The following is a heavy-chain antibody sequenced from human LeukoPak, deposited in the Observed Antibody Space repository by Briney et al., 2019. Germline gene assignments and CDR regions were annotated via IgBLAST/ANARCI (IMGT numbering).Heavy chain of an antibody. J-gene: IGHJ4*02. Sequence: ASVKVSCKASGYTFTSYYMHWVRQAPGQGLEWMGIINPSGGSTSYAQKFQGRVTMTRDMSTSTVYMELSSLRSEDTAVYYCARAYYDYVWGSYRYFDYWGQGTLVTVSS. CDR3: ARAYYDYVWGSYRYFDY. CDR1: GYTFTSYY. CDR2: INPSGGST. V-gene: IGHV1-46*01. D-gene: IGHD3-16*02.